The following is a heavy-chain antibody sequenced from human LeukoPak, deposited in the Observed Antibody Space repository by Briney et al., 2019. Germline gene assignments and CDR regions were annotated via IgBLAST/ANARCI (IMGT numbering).Heavy chain of an antibody. D-gene: IGHD3-10*01. CDR2: IWYDGSK. V-gene: IGHV3-33*01. Sequence: PGRSLRLSCATSGFTSNRNGMHWVRQAPGKGLEWVAVIWYDGSKYHADSVKGRFTISRDNSKNTLYLQMNSLRAGDTGMYYCARDSGKNSPDYWGQGTLVTVSS. J-gene: IGHJ4*02. CDR3: ARDSGKNSPDY. CDR1: GFTSNRNG.